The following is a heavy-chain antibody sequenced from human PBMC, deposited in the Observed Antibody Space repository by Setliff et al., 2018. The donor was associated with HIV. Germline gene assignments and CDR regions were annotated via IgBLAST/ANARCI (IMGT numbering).Heavy chain of an antibody. D-gene: IGHD1-7*01. Sequence: ETLSLTCTVSGGSISSYYWSWIRQPPGKGLEWIGYIYYSGSTNYNPSLKSRVTISVDKSKNHFSLKLPSVTAADTAMYYCTKGKLGQADYWGQGTLVTVSS. CDR1: GGSISSYY. CDR3: TKGKLGQADY. J-gene: IGHJ4*02. V-gene: IGHV4-59*01. CDR2: IYYSGST.